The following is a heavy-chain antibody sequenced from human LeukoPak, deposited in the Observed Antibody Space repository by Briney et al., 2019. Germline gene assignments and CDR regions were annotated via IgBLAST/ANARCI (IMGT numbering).Heavy chain of an antibody. D-gene: IGHD6-19*01. CDR1: GFTFSSYG. J-gene: IGHJ3*02. Sequence: GGSLRLSCAASGFTFSSYGMHWVRQAPGKGLEWMAVIWYDGSNKYYADSVKGRFTISRDNSKNTLYLQMNSLRAEDTAVYYCASAFRAGTDAFDIWGQGTMVTVSS. CDR3: ASAFRAGTDAFDI. CDR2: IWYDGSNK. V-gene: IGHV3-33*08.